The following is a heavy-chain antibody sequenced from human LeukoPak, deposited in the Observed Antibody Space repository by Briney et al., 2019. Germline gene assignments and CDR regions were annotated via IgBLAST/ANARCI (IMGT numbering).Heavy chain of an antibody. CDR1: VYTFTGSF. CDR2: ISSDTGGT. J-gene: IGHJ4*02. Sequence: ASVNVSCKVSVYTFTGSFIHWVRQAPGQGLEWMGWISSDTGGTKFARKFQGRVTMTRDTSISTAYMELRSLRSDDTAVYYCVRAEPVDYWGQGTRITVSS. V-gene: IGHV1-2*02. CDR3: VRAEPVDY. D-gene: IGHD1-26*01.